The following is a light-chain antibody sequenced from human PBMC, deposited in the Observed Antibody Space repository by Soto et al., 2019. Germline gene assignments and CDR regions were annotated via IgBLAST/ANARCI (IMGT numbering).Light chain of an antibody. CDR3: LQYNNWPYT. J-gene: IGKJ2*01. CDR2: GAS. Sequence: EIVMTQSPATLSVPPGERATLSCRASQRISSSNLAWYQQKPGQVPRLLIYGASTRATGIQARFSGSGSGTEFTLTISSLQSEDFAVYYCLQYNNWPYTFGQGTQLEIK. CDR1: QRISSSN. V-gene: IGKV3-15*01.